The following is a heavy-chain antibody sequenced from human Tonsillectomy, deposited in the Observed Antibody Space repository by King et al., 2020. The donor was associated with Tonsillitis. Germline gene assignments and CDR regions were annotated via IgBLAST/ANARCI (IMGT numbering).Heavy chain of an antibody. CDR2: ISSSSSTI. Sequence: VQLVESGEGLVQPGGSLRLSCAASGFTFSSYSMNWVRQAPGKGLEWVSYISSSSSTIYYADSVKGRFTISRDNAKNSLYLQMNSLRAEDTAVYYCARGAGDSSGSYNWFDPWGQGTLVTVSS. CDR1: GFTFSSYS. CDR3: ARGAGDSSGSYNWFDP. J-gene: IGHJ5*02. D-gene: IGHD6-19*01. V-gene: IGHV3-48*04.